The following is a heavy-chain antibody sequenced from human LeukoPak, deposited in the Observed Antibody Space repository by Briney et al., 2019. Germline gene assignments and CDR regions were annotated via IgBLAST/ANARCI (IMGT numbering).Heavy chain of an antibody. D-gene: IGHD2-2*01. J-gene: IGHJ4*02. CDR3: ARGRSTVPAAINY. Sequence: GGSLRLSCAASGFTFSSYGMHWVRQAPGKGLEWVAVIWYDGSNKYYADSVKGRFTISRDNSKNTLYLQMNSLRAEDTAVYYCARGRSTVPAAINYWGQGTLVTVSS. CDR1: GFTFSSYG. CDR2: IWYDGSNK. V-gene: IGHV3-33*01.